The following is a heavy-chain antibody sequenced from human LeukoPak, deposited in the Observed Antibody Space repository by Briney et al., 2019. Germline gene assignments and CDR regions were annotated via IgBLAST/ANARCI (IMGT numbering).Heavy chain of an antibody. Sequence: MSSETLSLTCAVYGGSFSGYYWSWIRQRPGKGLEWIGEINHSASTNYNPSLKSRVTISVDTSKNQFSLKLSSVTAVDTAVYYCARRKYSSSPTFDYWGQGTLVTVSS. V-gene: IGHV4-34*01. D-gene: IGHD6-13*01. J-gene: IGHJ4*02. CDR2: INHSAST. CDR3: ARRKYSSSPTFDY. CDR1: GGSFSGYY.